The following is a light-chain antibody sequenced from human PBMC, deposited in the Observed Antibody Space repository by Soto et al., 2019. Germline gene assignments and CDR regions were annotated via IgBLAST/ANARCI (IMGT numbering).Light chain of an antibody. CDR3: SSYTSSNTFYV. CDR1: SSDVGGYYY. V-gene: IGLV2-14*01. J-gene: IGLJ1*01. CDR2: QVS. Sequence: QSALTQPASVSGSPGQSITISCTGTSSDVGGYYYVSWYQHHPGKDPKLMIYQVSNRPSGVSNRFSGSKSGNTASLTISGLQAEDEADYYCSSYTSSNTFYVFGTGTKVTVL.